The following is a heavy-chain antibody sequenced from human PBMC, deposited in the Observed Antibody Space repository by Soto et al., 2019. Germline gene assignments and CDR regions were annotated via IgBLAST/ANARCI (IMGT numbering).Heavy chain of an antibody. CDR1: GFTFRSYA. V-gene: IGHV3-64*04. D-gene: IGHD4-4*01. CDR2: ISSNGDNT. Sequence: GGSLRLSCSASGFTFRSYAMHWVRQSPGKGLEYVSVISSNGDNTYYADSVKGRFTISRDNSKNTLYLQMNSLRAEDTAVYYCANAPVMTTYYGMDVWGQGTTVTVS. J-gene: IGHJ6*02. CDR3: ANAPVMTTYYGMDV.